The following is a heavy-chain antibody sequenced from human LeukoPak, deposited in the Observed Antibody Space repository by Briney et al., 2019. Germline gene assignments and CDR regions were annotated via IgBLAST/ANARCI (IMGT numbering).Heavy chain of an antibody. CDR3: AKSGSSVFWS. D-gene: IGHD3-3*02. J-gene: IGHJ5*02. V-gene: IGHV3-7*03. CDR1: GFTFTNHW. CDR2: IKEDGSEK. Sequence: PGGSLRLSCAVSGFTFTNHWMSWVRQAPGKGLEWVANIKEDGSEKYYVDSVKGRFTVSRDNVKNSLFLQMNSLRVDDTAVYYCAKSGSSVFWSWGQGTLVTVSS.